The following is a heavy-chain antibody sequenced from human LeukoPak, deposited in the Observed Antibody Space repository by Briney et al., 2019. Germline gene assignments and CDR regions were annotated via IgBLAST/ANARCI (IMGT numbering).Heavy chain of an antibody. Sequence: GGSLRLSCAASGFTFSSYAMSWVRQAPGKGLEWVSAISGSGGSTYYADSVKGRFTISRDNSKNTLYLQMNSLRAEDTAVYYCAKKWQAAAGIWPPKYFQHWGQGTLVTVSS. CDR2: ISGSGGST. J-gene: IGHJ1*01. D-gene: IGHD6-13*01. CDR3: AKKWQAAAGIWPPKYFQH. V-gene: IGHV3-23*01. CDR1: GFTFSSYA.